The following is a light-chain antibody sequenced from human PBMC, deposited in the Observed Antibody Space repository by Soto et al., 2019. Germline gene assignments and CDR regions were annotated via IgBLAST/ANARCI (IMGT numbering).Light chain of an antibody. J-gene: IGKJ4*01. CDR3: QQYNNWPLT. CDR2: GAS. CDR1: QSVGSN. Sequence: EIVMTQSPATLSVSPGDRATLSCRVSQSVGSNLAWYQQKPGQAPRLLIYGASTRATGFPARFSGTGSGTEFTLIISSLQSEDVAVYYCQQYNNWPLTFGGGTKVEI. V-gene: IGKV3-15*01.